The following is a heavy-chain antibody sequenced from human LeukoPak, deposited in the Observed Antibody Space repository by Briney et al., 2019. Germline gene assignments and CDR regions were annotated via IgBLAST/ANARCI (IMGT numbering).Heavy chain of an antibody. CDR2: ITSSSTTI. Sequence: GGSLRLSCATSGFTFSNYNMNWVRQAPGKGLEWVSYITSSSTTIYYADSVKGRFTISRDNAKNSLYLQMNSLRAEDTAVYYCAKDGCDSSGYKDWGQGTLVTVSS. J-gene: IGHJ4*02. V-gene: IGHV3-48*04. CDR1: GFTFSNYN. CDR3: AKDGCDSSGYKD. D-gene: IGHD3-22*01.